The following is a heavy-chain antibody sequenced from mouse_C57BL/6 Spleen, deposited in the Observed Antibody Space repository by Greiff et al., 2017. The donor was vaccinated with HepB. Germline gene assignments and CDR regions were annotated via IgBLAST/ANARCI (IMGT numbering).Heavy chain of an antibody. D-gene: IGHD1-1*01. V-gene: IGHV5-6*01. J-gene: IGHJ4*01. CDR2: ISSGGSYT. CDR3: ARHGPHYYGSSYNYAMDY. Sequence: EVQRVESGGDLVKPGGSLKLSCAASGFTFSSYGMSWVRQTPDKRLEWVATISSGGSYTYYPDSVKGRFTISRDNAKNTLYLQMSSLKSEDTAMYYCARHGPHYYGSSYNYAMDYWGQGTSVTVSS. CDR1: GFTFSSYG.